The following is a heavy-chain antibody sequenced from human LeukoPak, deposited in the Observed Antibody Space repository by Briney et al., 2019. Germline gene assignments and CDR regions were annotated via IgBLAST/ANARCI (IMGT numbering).Heavy chain of an antibody. Sequence: GSLSLSCAASGFTFSNYAMHWVRQAPGKGLEWVAVISYDGGNKYYADSVKGRFTISRDNSKNTLYLQMNSLRPEDTAVYYCVRTDCTGGSCYPNFDYWGQGTLVTVSS. CDR1: GFTFSNYA. V-gene: IGHV3-30*01. J-gene: IGHJ4*02. CDR3: VRTDCTGGSCYPNFDY. D-gene: IGHD2-15*01. CDR2: ISYDGGNK.